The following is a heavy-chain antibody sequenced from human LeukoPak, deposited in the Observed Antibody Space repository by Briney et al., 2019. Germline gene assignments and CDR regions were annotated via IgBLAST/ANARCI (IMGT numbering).Heavy chain of an antibody. J-gene: IGHJ6*02. Sequence: SETLSLTCAVYGGSFSGYYWSWIRQPPGKGLEWIGEINHSGSTNYNPSLKSRVTISVDTSKNQFSLKLSSVTAADTAVYYCARWGRSRVYYYYYYGMDVWGQGTTVTVSS. CDR3: ARWGRSRVYYYYYYGMDV. CDR2: INHSGST. V-gene: IGHV4-34*01. CDR1: GGSFSGYY. D-gene: IGHD7-27*01.